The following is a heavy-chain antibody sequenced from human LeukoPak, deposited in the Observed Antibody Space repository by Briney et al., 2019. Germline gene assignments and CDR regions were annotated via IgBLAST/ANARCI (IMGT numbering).Heavy chain of an antibody. V-gene: IGHV1-3*01. CDR1: GYTFTSYA. CDR2: INAGNGNT. D-gene: IGHD1-26*01. Sequence: ASVKVSCKASGYTFTSYAMHWVRQAPGQRLEWMGWINAGNGNTKYSQKFQGRVTITRDTSASTAYMELSSLRSEDTAVYYCASVEHPEYYGMDVWGQGTTVTVSS. J-gene: IGHJ6*02. CDR3: ASVEHPEYYGMDV.